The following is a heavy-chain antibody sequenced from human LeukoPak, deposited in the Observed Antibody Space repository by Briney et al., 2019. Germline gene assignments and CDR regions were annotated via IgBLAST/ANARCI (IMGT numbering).Heavy chain of an antibody. J-gene: IGHJ4*02. Sequence: ASVKVSCKASGGTSSSYAISWVRQAPGQGLEWMGGIIPIFGTANYAQKFQGRVTITADESTSTAYMELSSLRSEDTAVYYWASDRSGRGYSYGYGGFGYWGQGTLVTVPS. CDR2: IIPIFGTA. CDR1: GGTSSSYA. V-gene: IGHV1-69*13. CDR3: ASDRSGRGYSYGYGGFGY. D-gene: IGHD5-18*01.